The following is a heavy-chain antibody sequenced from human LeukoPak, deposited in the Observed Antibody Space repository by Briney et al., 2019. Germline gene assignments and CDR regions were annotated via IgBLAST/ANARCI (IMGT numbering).Heavy chain of an antibody. CDR1: GFTFSISA. J-gene: IGHJ4*02. CDR2: IAHYGKNI. Sequence: PGGSLRLSCGASGFTFSISAMHWLRQGPGKGLEWVAYIAHYGKNIYYAVSVKGRFPISRDNSKESLYLQINSLSAHDTAVYYCAKDGSSSCTDWGQGTLVRVSS. CDR3: AKDGSSSCTD. D-gene: IGHD3-10*01. V-gene: IGHV3-30*02.